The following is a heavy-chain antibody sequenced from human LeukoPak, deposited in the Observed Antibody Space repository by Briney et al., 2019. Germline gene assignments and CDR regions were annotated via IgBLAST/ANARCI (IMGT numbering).Heavy chain of an antibody. CDR1: GFSVSDNG. D-gene: IGHD2-15*01. Sequence: GGSLRLSCAASGFSVSDNGMSWVRQAPGKGLEWVSGIVGGDGGTYYANSVKGRFTISRDNSKNTLYLQMGSLRAEDMAVYYCARSVARSPSHSDYWGQGTLVTVSS. CDR3: ARSVARSPSHSDY. CDR2: IVGGDGGT. J-gene: IGHJ4*02. V-gene: IGHV3-66*01.